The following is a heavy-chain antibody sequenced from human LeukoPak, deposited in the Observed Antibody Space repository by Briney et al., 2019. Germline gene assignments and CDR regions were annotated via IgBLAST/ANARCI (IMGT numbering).Heavy chain of an antibody. CDR3: ARGRYYYGSGSYFDY. D-gene: IGHD3-10*01. Sequence: SETLSLTCAVYGGSFSGYYWSWIRQPPGEGLEWIGEINHSGSTNYNPSLKSRVTLSVDTSKNQFSLKLSSVTAADTAVYYCARGRYYYGSGSYFDYWGQGTLVTVSS. CDR2: INHSGST. CDR1: GGSFSGYY. V-gene: IGHV4-34*01. J-gene: IGHJ4*02.